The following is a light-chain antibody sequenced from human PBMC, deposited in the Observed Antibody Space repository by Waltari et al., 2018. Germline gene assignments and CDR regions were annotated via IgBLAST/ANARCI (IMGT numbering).Light chain of an antibody. CDR3: AAWDDSLSGRV. CDR1: NSNIGSNT. Sequence: QSVLTQPPSASGTPGQGVTISCSGSNSNIGSNTVSWYQQSPGTAPQLLIHTDTQRPSRLRDRFSGSKSGTSASLAIRGLQAGDEAHYFCAAWDDSLSGRVFGGGTKLTVI. J-gene: IGLJ3*02. CDR2: TDT. V-gene: IGLV1-44*01.